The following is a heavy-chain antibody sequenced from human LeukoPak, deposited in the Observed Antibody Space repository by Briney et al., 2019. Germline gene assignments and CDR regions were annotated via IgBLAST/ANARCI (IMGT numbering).Heavy chain of an antibody. Sequence: GGSLRLSCAASGFTVSSNYMSWVRHAPGKGLEWVSVIYSGGSTYYADSVKGRFTISRHNSKNTLYLQMNSLRAEDTAVYYCARGGLLWFGELLLDYWGQGTLVTVSS. V-gene: IGHV3-53*04. CDR1: GFTVSSNY. J-gene: IGHJ4*02. CDR3: ARGGLLWFGELLLDY. CDR2: IYSGGST. D-gene: IGHD3-10*01.